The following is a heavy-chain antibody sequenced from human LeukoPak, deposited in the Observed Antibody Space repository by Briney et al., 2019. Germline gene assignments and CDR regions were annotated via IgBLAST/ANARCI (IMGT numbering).Heavy chain of an antibody. CDR1: GFTFSSYA. D-gene: IGHD2-21*02. J-gene: IGHJ5*02. V-gene: IGHV3-23*01. Sequence: PGGSLRLSCAASGFTFSSYAMSWVRQAPGKGLEWVSAISGSGGSTYYADSVKGRFTISRDNSKNTLYLQMNSLRAEDTAVYYCAKDIGGPYCGGDCYHWGQGTLVTVSS. CDR2: ISGSGGST. CDR3: AKDIGGPYCGGDCYH.